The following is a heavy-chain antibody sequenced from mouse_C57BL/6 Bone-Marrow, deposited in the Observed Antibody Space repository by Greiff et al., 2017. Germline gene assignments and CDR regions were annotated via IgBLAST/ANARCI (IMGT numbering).Heavy chain of an antibody. CDR2: IDPENGDT. CDR3: TTWATANYYAMDY. Sequence: EVMLVESGAELVRPGASVKLSCTASGFNIKDDYMHWVKQRPEQGLEWIGWIDPENGDTEYASKFQGKATITADPSSNTAYLQLSSLTSEYTAVYYCTTWATANYYAMDYWGQGTSVTVSS. J-gene: IGHJ4*01. CDR1: GFNIKDDY. V-gene: IGHV14-4*01. D-gene: IGHD1-2*01.